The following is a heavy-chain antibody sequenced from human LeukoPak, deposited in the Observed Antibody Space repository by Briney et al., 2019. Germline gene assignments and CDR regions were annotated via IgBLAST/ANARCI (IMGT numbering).Heavy chain of an antibody. D-gene: IGHD6-13*01. J-gene: IGHJ4*02. CDR3: ARHVPSRSSRAFDY. V-gene: IGHV4-39*01. CDR1: GGSISSSSYY. CDR2: IYYSGST. Sequence: SETLSLTCTVSGGSISSSSYYWGWIRQPPGKGLEWIGSIYYSGSTYYNPSLKSRVTISVDTSKNQFSLKLSSVTAADTAVYYCARHVPSRSSRAFDYWGQGTLVTVSS.